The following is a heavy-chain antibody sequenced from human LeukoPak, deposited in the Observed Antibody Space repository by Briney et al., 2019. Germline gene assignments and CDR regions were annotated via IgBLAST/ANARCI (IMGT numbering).Heavy chain of an antibody. CDR3: ARDLRGGEAY. D-gene: IGHD2-15*01. Sequence: PGGSLRLSCAASGFTFSSYSMNWVRQAPGKGLEWVSYISSSSSTIYYADSVKGRFTISRDNAKNSLYLQMNSLRAEDTALYYCARDLRGGEAYWGQGTLVTVSS. V-gene: IGHV3-48*04. CDR2: ISSSSSTI. CDR1: GFTFSSYS. J-gene: IGHJ4*02.